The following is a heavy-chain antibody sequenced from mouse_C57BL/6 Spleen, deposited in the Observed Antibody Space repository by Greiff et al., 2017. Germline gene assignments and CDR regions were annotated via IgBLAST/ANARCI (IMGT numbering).Heavy chain of an antibody. CDR2: IDPENGDT. CDR3: TTSNWDAHFDY. D-gene: IGHD4-1*01. J-gene: IGHJ2*01. Sequence: EVQLQQSGAELVRPGAAVKLSCTASGFNIKDDYMHWVKQRPEQGLEWIGWIDPENGDTEYASKFQGKATITADTSSNTAYLQLSSLTSEDTAVYYCTTSNWDAHFDYWGQGTTRTVSS. CDR1: GFNIKDDY. V-gene: IGHV14-4*01.